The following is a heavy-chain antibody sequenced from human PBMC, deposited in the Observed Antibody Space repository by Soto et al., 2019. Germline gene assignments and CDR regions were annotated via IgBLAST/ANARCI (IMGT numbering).Heavy chain of an antibody. CDR3: ARDRKNLQEGMDV. J-gene: IGHJ6*02. V-gene: IGHV3-21*01. CDR1: GFTLSSYP. Sequence: CLRLSCGASGFTLSSYPFNWVRQAPGNGVEWVSSMSVIDDHTLDAASEMARLTNARDIAKDALFLDLTSLRADDTAVYSRARDRKNLQEGMDVWGQGNTV. CDR2: MSVIDDHT.